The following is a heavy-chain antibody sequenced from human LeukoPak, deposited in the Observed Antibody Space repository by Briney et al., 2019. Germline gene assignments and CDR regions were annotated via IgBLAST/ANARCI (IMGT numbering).Heavy chain of an antibody. CDR2: IYSGGST. CDR3: ARVRGYSGYEGRYYYYGMDV. J-gene: IGHJ6*02. CDR1: GFTVSSNY. Sequence: PGRSLRLSCAASGFTVSSNYMSWVRQAPGKGLEWVSVIYSGGSTYYADSVKGRFTISRDNSKSTLYLQMNSLRAEDTAIYYCARVRGYSGYEGRYYYYGMDVWGQGTTVTVSS. D-gene: IGHD5-12*01. V-gene: IGHV3-53*01.